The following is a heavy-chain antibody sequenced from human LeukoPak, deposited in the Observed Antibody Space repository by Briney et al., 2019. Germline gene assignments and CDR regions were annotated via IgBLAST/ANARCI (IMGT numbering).Heavy chain of an antibody. CDR2: ISSDGSKQ. D-gene: IGHD6-13*01. J-gene: IGHJ5*02. CDR3: AKGRYITSWYGSWIDR. CDR1: GFSFSSYA. V-gene: IGHV3-30*04. Sequence: GGSLRLSCAASGFSFSSYAMHWVRQAPGKGLEWVAVISSDGSKQNYADSVRGRFTISRDNSKNMLYVRMNSLGSEDTAVYFCAKGRYITSWYGSWIDRWGQGILVTVSS.